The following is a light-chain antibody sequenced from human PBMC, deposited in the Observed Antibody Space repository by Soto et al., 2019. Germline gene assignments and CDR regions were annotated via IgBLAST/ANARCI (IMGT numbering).Light chain of an antibody. CDR1: QSVSSN. CDR2: GAS. CDR3: QYYGDSPRVT. Sequence: EIVMTQSPATLSVSPGERATLSCRASQSVSSNLAWYQQKPGQAPRRLIYGASIRATGIPDRFSGSGSGTDFTLTISRLEPEDFAVYYCQYYGDSPRVTFGGGTKVEIK. J-gene: IGKJ4*01. V-gene: IGKV3-20*01.